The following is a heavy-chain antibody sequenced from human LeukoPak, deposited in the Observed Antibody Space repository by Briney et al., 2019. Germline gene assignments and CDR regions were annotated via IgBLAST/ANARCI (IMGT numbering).Heavy chain of an antibody. Sequence: GGSLRLSCAASGFTFDDYAMHWVRQAPGKGLEWVSGISWNSGSIVYADSVKGRSTISRDNAKNSLYLQMNSLRAEDMALYYCAKGHTYYYDSSGYSRDAFDIWGQGTMVTVSS. D-gene: IGHD3-22*01. J-gene: IGHJ3*02. CDR2: ISWNSGSI. V-gene: IGHV3-9*03. CDR1: GFTFDDYA. CDR3: AKGHTYYYDSSGYSRDAFDI.